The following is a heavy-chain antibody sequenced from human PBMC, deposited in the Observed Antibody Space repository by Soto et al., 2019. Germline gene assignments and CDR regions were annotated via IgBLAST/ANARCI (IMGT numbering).Heavy chain of an antibody. Sequence: GASVKVSCKASGGAFSSYAISWVRQAPGQGLEWMGGIIPIFGTANYAQKFQGRVTITADESTSTAYMELSSLRSEDTAVYYCARDLSPRTYYYDSSSRRDGMDVWGQGTTVTVSS. V-gene: IGHV1-69*13. CDR2: IIPIFGTA. CDR1: GGAFSSYA. D-gene: IGHD3-22*01. J-gene: IGHJ6*02. CDR3: ARDLSPRTYYYDSSSRRDGMDV.